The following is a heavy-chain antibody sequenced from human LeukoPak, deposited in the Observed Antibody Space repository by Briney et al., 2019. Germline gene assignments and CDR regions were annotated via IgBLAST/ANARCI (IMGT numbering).Heavy chain of an antibody. J-gene: IGHJ6*02. CDR2: ISTTSSNK. CDR1: GFTFSRYG. Sequence: PRRSLRLACAASGFTFSRYGMNWVRQAPGKGREWGSSISTTSSNKYYADSVKGRFTISRDNAKNSLYLQMNSLRVEDAAVYYCASYSIPGAYVWGQGTTVTVSS. D-gene: IGHD4-11*01. V-gene: IGHV3-21*01. CDR3: ASYSIPGAYV.